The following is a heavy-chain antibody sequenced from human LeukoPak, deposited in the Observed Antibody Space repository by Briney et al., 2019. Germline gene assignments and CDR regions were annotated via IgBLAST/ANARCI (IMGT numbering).Heavy chain of an antibody. CDR1: GFTLRRHA. Sequence: GGSLRLSCAASGFTLRRHAMHWVRQAPGKGLEFVSAISSNGGSTYYANSVKGRFTIPRDNAKKSLYLQMNSLRAEDTAVYYCARAVYCSGGGCFWYFDLWGRGTLVTVSS. CDR2: ISSNGGST. V-gene: IGHV3-64*01. J-gene: IGHJ2*01. D-gene: IGHD2-15*01. CDR3: ARAVYCSGGGCFWYFDL.